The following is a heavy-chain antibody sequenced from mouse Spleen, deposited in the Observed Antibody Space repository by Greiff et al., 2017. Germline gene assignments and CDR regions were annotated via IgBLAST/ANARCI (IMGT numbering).Heavy chain of an antibody. D-gene: IGHD1-1*01. CDR1: GYTFTSYD. Sequence: QVQLQQSGPELVKPGASVKLSCKASGYTFTSYDINWVKQRPGQGLEWTGWIYPRDGSTKYNEKFKGKATLTVDTSSSTAYMELHSLTSEDSAVYFCARCYYGSGGFAYWGQGTLVTVSA. CDR3: ARCYYGSGGFAY. CDR2: IYPRDGST. V-gene: IGHV1-85*01. J-gene: IGHJ3*01.